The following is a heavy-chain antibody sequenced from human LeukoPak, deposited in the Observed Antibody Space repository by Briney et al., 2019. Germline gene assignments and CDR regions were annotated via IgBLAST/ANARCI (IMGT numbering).Heavy chain of an antibody. Sequence: GGSLRLSCAASGFTFSTYSMNWVRQAPGEGLEWVSVIYSGGGTYYADPVKGRFTISGDNSKNTLYLQMNSLRAEDTAVYYCARDYYDRNWFDPWGQGTLVTVSS. CDR3: ARDYYDRNWFDP. V-gene: IGHV3-66*02. J-gene: IGHJ5*02. D-gene: IGHD3-3*01. CDR1: GFTFSTYS. CDR2: IYSGGGT.